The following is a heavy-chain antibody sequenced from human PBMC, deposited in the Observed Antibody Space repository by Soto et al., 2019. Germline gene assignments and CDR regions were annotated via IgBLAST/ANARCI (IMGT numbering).Heavy chain of an antibody. V-gene: IGHV3-30*04. CDR1: GFSLSTNT. Sequence: GGSLRLSCAASGFSLSTNTMHWVRQVPGKGLEWVASISNDGRRKYCADFVKGRFTISRDTANNILYLEMNSLRAEDTSLYYCERVATAMTYDFWGQGTQVTVSS. CDR2: ISNDGRRK. D-gene: IGHD2-21*02. CDR3: ERVATAMTYDF. J-gene: IGHJ4*02.